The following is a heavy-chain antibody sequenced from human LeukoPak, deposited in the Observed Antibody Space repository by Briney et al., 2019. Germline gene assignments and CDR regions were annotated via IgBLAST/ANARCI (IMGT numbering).Heavy chain of an antibody. V-gene: IGHV4-39*07. CDR3: ASLDPPGF. D-gene: IGHD2-2*03. Sequence: SETLSLTCTVSGGSISSSSYYWGWIRQPPGKGLEWIGSIYYSGSTYYNPSLKSRVTISVDTSKNQFSLKLSSVTAADTAVYYCASLDPPGFWGQGTLVTVSS. CDR2: IYYSGST. CDR1: GGSISSSSYY. J-gene: IGHJ4*02.